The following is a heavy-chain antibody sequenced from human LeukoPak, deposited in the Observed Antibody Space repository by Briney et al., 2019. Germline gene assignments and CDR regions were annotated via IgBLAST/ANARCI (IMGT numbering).Heavy chain of an antibody. D-gene: IGHD3-22*01. CDR3: ARQQRSGYHHYYYYMDV. CDR2: INHSGST. V-gene: IGHV4-34*01. J-gene: IGHJ6*03. CDR1: GGSFSGYY. Sequence: PSETLSLTCAVYGGSFSGYYWSWIRQPPGKGLAWIGEINHSGSTNYNPSLKSRVTISVDTSKNQFSLKLSSVTAADTAVYYCARQQRSGYHHYYYYMDVWGKGTTVTISS.